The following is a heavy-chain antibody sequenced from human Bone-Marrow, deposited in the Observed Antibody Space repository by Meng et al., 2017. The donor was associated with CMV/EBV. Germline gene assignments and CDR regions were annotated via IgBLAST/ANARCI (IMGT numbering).Heavy chain of an antibody. D-gene: IGHD6-19*01. J-gene: IGHJ4*02. V-gene: IGHV5-51*01. CDR3: ARGSRGVAVAENY. Sequence: GESLKISCKGSGYTFTNYWIGWVRQMPGKGLEWMGIIYPGDSDTRYSPSFQGQVTISADKSISTAYLQWSSLKASDTAMYYCARGSRGVAVAENYWGQGTLVTVSS. CDR1: GYTFTNYW. CDR2: IYPGDSDT.